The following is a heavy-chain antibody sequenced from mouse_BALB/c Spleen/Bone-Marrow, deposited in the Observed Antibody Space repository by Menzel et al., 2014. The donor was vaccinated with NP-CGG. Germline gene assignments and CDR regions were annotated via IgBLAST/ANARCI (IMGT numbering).Heavy chain of an antibody. CDR1: GFDFSRYW. CDR2: INPESRTI. D-gene: IGHD1-1*01. CDR3: ARLYYYGYLNY. J-gene: IGHJ2*01. V-gene: IGHV4-1*02. Sequence: DVKLQESGGGLVQPGGSLKLSCAASGFDFSRYWMSWVRQAPGTGLEWIGEINPESRTINYSPSLKDKFIISRDNAKNTLYLRLNKVRSEDTAFYYWARLYYYGYLNYWGQGTTLTVSS.